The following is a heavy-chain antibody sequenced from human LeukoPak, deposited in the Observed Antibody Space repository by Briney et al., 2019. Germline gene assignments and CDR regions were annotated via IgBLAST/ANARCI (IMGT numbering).Heavy chain of an antibody. D-gene: IGHD6-6*01. CDR1: GYTFTPYS. CDR2: INPSGGST. CDR3: AREQVAGRRSFDY. J-gene: IGHJ4*02. Sequence: GASVKVSCKASGYTFTPYSMHWVRQAPGQGFEWMGVINPSGGSTNYAQKFQGRVTVTRDTSTSTVYMDLSSLRSEDTAVYYCAREQVAGRRSFDYWGQGTLVTVSS. V-gene: IGHV1-46*01.